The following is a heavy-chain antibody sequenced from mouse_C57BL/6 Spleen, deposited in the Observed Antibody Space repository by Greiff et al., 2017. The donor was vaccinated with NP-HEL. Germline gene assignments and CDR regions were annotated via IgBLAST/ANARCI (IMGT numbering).Heavy chain of an antibody. V-gene: IGHV7-3*01. D-gene: IGHD1-1*01. CDR1: GFTFTDYY. J-gene: IGHJ2*01. CDR2: IRNKANGYTT. Sequence: DVMLVESGGGLVQPGGSLSLSCAASGFTFTDYYMSWVRQPPGKALEWLGFIRNKANGYTTEYSASVKGRFTISRDNSQSILYLQMNALRAEDSATYYCARSPYYGSSFDYWGQGTTLTVSS. CDR3: ARSPYYGSSFDY.